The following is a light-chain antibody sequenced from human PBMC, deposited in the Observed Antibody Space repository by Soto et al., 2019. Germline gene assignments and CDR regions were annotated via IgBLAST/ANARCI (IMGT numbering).Light chain of an antibody. CDR1: QSVSST. Sequence: EIVVTQSPGTLSVSPGERATLPCRASQSVSSTVAWYQQKPGQAPRLLIHGASTRATGIPARFSGSGSGTEFTLTISSLQSEDFAVYYCQQYNNWPLTFGGGTKV. CDR2: GAS. J-gene: IGKJ4*01. V-gene: IGKV3-15*01. CDR3: QQYNNWPLT.